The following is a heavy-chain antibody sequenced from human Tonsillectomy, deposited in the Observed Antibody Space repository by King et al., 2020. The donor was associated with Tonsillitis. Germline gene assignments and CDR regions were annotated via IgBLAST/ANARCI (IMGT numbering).Heavy chain of an antibody. CDR2: ISGSSYST. J-gene: IGHJ4*02. CDR1: GFTFSSYA. D-gene: IGHD6-19*01. V-gene: IGHV3-23*04. CDR3: AKLPHSSGWSSPFDY. Sequence: VQLVESGGGLVQHGGSLRLSCAASGFTFSSYAMGWVRQAPGKGLEWVSTISGSSYSTYYPDSVKGRFTISRDNSNHTLYLQMHSLRPEDTALYYCAKLPHSSGWSSPFDYWGQGTLVTVSS.